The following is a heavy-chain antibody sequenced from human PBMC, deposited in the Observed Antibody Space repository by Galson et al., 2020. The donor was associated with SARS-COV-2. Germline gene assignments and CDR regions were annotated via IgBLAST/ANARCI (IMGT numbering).Heavy chain of an antibody. CDR3: ARSFGAAGMAAWFDP. V-gene: IGHV5-51*01. CDR1: GYSFTSYW. J-gene: IGHJ5*02. CDR2: IYPGDSDT. D-gene: IGHD6-13*01. Sequence: GESLKISCKGSGYSFTSYWIGWVRQMPGKGLEWMGIIYPGDSDTRYSPSFQGQVTISADKSISTAYLQWSSLKASDTAMYYCARSFGAAGMAAWFDPWGQGTLVTVSS.